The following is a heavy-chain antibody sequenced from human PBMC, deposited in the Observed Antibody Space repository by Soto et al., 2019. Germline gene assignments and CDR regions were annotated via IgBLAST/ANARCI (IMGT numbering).Heavy chain of an antibody. D-gene: IGHD1-26*01. J-gene: IGHJ6*02. CDR1: GFTFSSYA. Sequence: PGGSLRLSCAASGFTFSSYAMSWVRQAPGKGLEWVSAISGSGGSTYYADSVKGRFTISRDNSKNTLYLQMNSLRAEDTAVYYCAKVATGLFGFYYYYGMDVWGQGTTVTV. CDR2: ISGSGGST. CDR3: AKVATGLFGFYYYYGMDV. V-gene: IGHV3-23*01.